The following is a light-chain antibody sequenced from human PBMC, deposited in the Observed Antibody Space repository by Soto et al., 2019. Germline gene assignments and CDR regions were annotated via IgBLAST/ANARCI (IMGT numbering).Light chain of an antibody. J-gene: IGKJ5*01. CDR1: QSVSSSY. V-gene: IGKV3-20*01. CDR2: ATS. Sequence: EIVLTQSPGTLSLSPGERATLSCRASQSVSSSYLAWYQQKPGQAPRLLIYATSSRATGIPDRFSGSGSGTDFTLTISRLKPEDFAVYYCQQYGSSPLVTFGQGTRLEIK. CDR3: QQYGSSPLVT.